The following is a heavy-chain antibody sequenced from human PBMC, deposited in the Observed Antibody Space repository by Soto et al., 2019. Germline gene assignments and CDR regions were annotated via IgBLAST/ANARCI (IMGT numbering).Heavy chain of an antibody. Sequence: EVQLVESGGGLVKPGGSLRLSCAASGFTFSSYSMNWVRQAPGKGLEWVSSISSSSSYIYYADSVKGRFTISRDNAKKSLFLQMNSLRAEDTAVYYCARGGGIVVVPAAMGYWGQGTLVTVSS. J-gene: IGHJ4*02. CDR2: ISSSSSYI. CDR3: ARGGGIVVVPAAMGY. V-gene: IGHV3-21*01. D-gene: IGHD2-2*01. CDR1: GFTFSSYS.